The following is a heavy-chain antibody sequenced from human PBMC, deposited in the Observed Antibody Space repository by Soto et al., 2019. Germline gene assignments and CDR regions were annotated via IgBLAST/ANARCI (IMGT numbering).Heavy chain of an antibody. J-gene: IGHJ4*02. CDR2: IYYSGST. D-gene: IGHD5-12*01. CDR3: ANGRGYSGYELYYFDY. V-gene: IGHV4-39*01. CDR1: GGSISSSSYY. Sequence: QLQLQESGPGLVKPSETLSLTCTVSGGSISSSSYYWGWIRQPPGKGLEWIGSIYYSGSTYYNPSLKSRVTISVDTSKNQFSLKLSSVTAADTAVYYCANGRGYSGYELYYFDYWGQGTLVTVSS.